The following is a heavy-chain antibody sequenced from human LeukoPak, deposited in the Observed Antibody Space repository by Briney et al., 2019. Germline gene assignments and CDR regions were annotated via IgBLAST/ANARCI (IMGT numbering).Heavy chain of an antibody. CDR2: IKPNNGGT. Sequence: ASVKVSCKASGYTFTGYYMHWVRQAPGQGLEWMGWIKPNNGGTNYAQKFQGRVTMTRDTSISTAYMELSRLRSVDTAVYYCARARGDIVVVPAAIWFDPWGQGTLVTVSS. V-gene: IGHV1-2*02. CDR3: ARARGDIVVVPAAIWFDP. J-gene: IGHJ5*02. CDR1: GYTFTGYY. D-gene: IGHD2-2*01.